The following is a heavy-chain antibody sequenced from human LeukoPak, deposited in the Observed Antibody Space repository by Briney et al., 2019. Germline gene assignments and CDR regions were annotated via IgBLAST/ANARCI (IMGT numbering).Heavy chain of an antibody. V-gene: IGHV7-4-1*02. CDR2: INTNTGNP. Sequence: ASVKVSCKASGYTFTSYAMNWVRQAPGQGLEWMGWINTNTGNPTYAQGFTGRFVFSLDTSVSTAYLQISSLKAEDTAVYYCAREPSVLWFGELGYMDVWGKGTTVTVSS. CDR1: GYTFTSYA. CDR3: AREPSVLWFGELGYMDV. D-gene: IGHD3-10*01. J-gene: IGHJ6*03.